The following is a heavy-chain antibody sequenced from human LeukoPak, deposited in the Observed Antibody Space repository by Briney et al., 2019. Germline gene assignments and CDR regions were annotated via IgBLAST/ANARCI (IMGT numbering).Heavy chain of an antibody. D-gene: IGHD3-10*01. CDR2: IYYSGST. Sequence: SETLSLTCTVSGDSINYYYWSWIRQPPGKGLEWIGYIYYSGSTRYNPSLKSRVSISVDTSKNQFSLKLSSVTAADTAVYYCARDYDYGSGLDAFDIWGQGTMVTASS. J-gene: IGHJ3*02. V-gene: IGHV4-59*01. CDR3: ARDYDYGSGLDAFDI. CDR1: GDSINYYY.